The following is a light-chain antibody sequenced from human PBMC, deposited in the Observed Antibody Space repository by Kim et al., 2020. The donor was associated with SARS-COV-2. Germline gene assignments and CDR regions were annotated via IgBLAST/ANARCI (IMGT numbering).Light chain of an antibody. CDR1: QDITKY. J-gene: IGKJ2*01. Sequence: DIQMTQSPSSLSASMGDRVTITCQASQDITKYLNWYQQRPGKPPKLLIFDAYTLERGVPPRFIGGGSGTDFSLTITGLQPEDIATYYCQQFDSLPYTCGQGTKLEI. V-gene: IGKV1-33*01. CDR2: DAY. CDR3: QQFDSLPYT.